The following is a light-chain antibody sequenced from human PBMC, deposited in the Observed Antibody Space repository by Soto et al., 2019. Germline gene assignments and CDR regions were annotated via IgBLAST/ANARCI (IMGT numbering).Light chain of an antibody. CDR2: GVT. CDR3: SSYAGSNNYV. Sequence: QPALTQPPSASGSPGQPVTISCTGTSSDVGGYNYVSWYQQHPGKAPKLMIYGVTKRPSGVPDRFSGSKSGNTASLTVSGLQAEDEAYYYCSSYAGSNNYVFGTGTKLTVL. J-gene: IGLJ1*01. CDR1: SSDVGGYNY. V-gene: IGLV2-8*01.